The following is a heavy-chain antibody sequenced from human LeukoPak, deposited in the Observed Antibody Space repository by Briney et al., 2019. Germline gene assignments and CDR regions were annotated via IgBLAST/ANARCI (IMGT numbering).Heavy chain of an antibody. J-gene: IGHJ5*02. CDR1: GGSISSYY. CDR3: ARSWFGGFDP. CDR2: IYYSGST. Sequence: SETLSLTCTVSGGSISSYYWSWIRQPPGKGLEWIGYIYYSGSTNYNPSPKSRVTISVDTSKNQFSLKLSSVTAADTAVYYCARSWFGGFDPWGQGVLVTVSS. V-gene: IGHV4-59*01. D-gene: IGHD3-10*01.